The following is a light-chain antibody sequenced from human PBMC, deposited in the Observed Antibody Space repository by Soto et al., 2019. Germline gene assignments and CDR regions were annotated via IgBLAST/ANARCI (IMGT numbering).Light chain of an antibody. J-gene: IGKJ4*01. Sequence: ILLMQSPATLSVSPGERSTLSCTAIQSVDSNLAWYQQKAGKAPRLLIYGASNMATGIPARFSGSGSGTDYTLTISSLEPEDFATYYCQQRSSYPLAFGGGTKVDIK. V-gene: IGKV3-11*01. CDR3: QQRSSYPLA. CDR1: QSVDSN. CDR2: GAS.